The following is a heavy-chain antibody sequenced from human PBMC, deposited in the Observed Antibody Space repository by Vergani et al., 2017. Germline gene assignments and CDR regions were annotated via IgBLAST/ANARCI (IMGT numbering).Heavy chain of an antibody. D-gene: IGHD2-15*01. CDR3: ARAHSVHGAFDI. V-gene: IGHV3-21*01. J-gene: IGHJ3*02. CDR2: ISSSSSYI. CDR1: GFNFSSYS. Sequence: EVQLVESGGGLVKPGGSLRLSCAASGFNFSSYSMNWVRQAPGKGVEWASSISSSSSYIYYADSVEGRFTISRDNAKNSLYLQMNSLRAEDTAVYYCARAHSVHGAFDIWGQGTMVTGSS.